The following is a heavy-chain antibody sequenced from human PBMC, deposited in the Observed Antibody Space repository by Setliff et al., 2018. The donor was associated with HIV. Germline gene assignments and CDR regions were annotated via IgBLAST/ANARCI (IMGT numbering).Heavy chain of an antibody. CDR3: ARLLTAVRGYYYGFDV. CDR1: GYSISSDYC. J-gene: IGHJ6*02. V-gene: IGHV4-38-2*01. D-gene: IGHD2-21*01. Sequence: SETLSLTCGVSGYSISSDYCWGWIRQPPGKGLEWIGNMCHGGNNNYYNPSLKSRVTISVDTSKDQFFLKVTSVTAADTAVYYCARLLTAVRGYYYGFDVWGQGTTVTVSS. CDR2: MCHGGNNN.